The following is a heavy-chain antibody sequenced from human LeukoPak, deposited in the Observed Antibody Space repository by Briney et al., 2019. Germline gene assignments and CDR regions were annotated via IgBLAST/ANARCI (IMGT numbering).Heavy chain of an antibody. CDR3: ARVLREQDFDY. CDR1: GYTFTSYG. CDR2: ISAYNGNT. V-gene: IGHV1-18*01. J-gene: IGHJ4*02. Sequence: GASVKVSCKASGYTFTSYGISWVRQAPGQGLEWMGWISAYNGNTNYARKLQGRVTMTTNTSTSTAYMELRSLRSDDTAVYYCARVLREQDFDYWGQGTLVTVSS. D-gene: IGHD1-26*01.